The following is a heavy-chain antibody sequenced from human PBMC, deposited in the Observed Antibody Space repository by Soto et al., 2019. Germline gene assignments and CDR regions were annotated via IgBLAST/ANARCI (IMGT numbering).Heavy chain of an antibody. V-gene: IGHV3-33*03. CDR2: LWFDGNTE. J-gene: IGHJ4*01. Sequence: QVQLVESGGGVVQPGRSLRLSCAASGFTFSGYGMHWVRQAPGKGLEWVAVLWFDGNTEAYADSEKGRFIISRDHSKNSLLLQMSSLRAEDAAVYYCGGRDYWSRGTLVTVSS. CDR3: GGRDY. CDR1: GFTFSGYG.